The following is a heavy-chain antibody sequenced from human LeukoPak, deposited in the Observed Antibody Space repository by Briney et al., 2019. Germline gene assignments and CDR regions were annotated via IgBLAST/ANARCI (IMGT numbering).Heavy chain of an antibody. D-gene: IGHD1-1*01. Sequence: PSETLSLTCSVSGGSISSSSYYWDWIRQPPGKGLEWIGSIYYSGSTYYNLSLKSRVTIFVDTSKNQFSLKLSSVTAADASVFYCARHNDEQNDPLVFDYWGQGTLVTVSS. J-gene: IGHJ4*02. V-gene: IGHV4-39*01. CDR3: ARHNDEQNDPLVFDY. CDR1: GGSISSSSYY. CDR2: IYYSGST.